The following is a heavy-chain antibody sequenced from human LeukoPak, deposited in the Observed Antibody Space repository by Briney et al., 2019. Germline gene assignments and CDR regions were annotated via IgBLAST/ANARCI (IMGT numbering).Heavy chain of an antibody. V-gene: IGHV1-2*02. CDR2: INPNSGGT. Sequence: ASVKVSCKASGYTFTGYYMHWVRQAPGQGLEWMGWINPNSGGTNYAQKFQGRVTMTRDTSISTAYMELSRLRSDDTAVYYCARGPLGIQLWCTPPDYWGQGTLVTVSS. J-gene: IGHJ4*02. CDR1: GYTFTGYY. CDR3: ARGPLGIQLWCTPPDY. D-gene: IGHD5-18*01.